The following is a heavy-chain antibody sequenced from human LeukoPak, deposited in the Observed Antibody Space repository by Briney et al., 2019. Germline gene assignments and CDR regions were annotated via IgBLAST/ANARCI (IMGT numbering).Heavy chain of an antibody. CDR1: GFTVSSNY. J-gene: IGHJ6*03. CDR3: ARETVVTYYYYMDV. CDR2: IYSGGST. V-gene: IGHV3-53*01. Sequence: GGSLRLSCAASGFTVSSNYMSWVRQAPGKGLEWVSVIYSGGSTYYADSVKGRFTISRDNSKNTLYPQMNSLRAEDTAVYYCARETVVTYYYYMDVWGKGTTVTVSS. D-gene: IGHD4-23*01.